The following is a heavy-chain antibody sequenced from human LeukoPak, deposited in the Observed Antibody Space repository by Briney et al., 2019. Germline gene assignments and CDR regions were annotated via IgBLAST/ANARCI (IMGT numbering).Heavy chain of an antibody. CDR2: INPNNGGT. Sequence: GAAVKVSCKSSGYTFNGYYMHWVRQAPGQGLEWMGWINPNNGGTNYAQKFQGRVTMTRDTSISTAYMELSRLRSDDTAVYYCAREVTTDFDYWGQGTLVTVSS. V-gene: IGHV1-2*02. CDR3: AREVTTDFDY. J-gene: IGHJ4*02. CDR1: GYTFNGYY. D-gene: IGHD4-17*01.